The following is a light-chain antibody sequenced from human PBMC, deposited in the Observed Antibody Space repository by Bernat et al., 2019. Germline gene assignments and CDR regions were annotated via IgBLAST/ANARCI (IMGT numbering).Light chain of an antibody. Sequence: DIVITQTPLSSPVTLGQPASISCRSSQSLVHIDGNTYLSLLQQRPGQPPRLLIYNISNRFSGVPDRFSGSGAGTDFTLKISRLEAEDVGVYYCMQATQLPYTFGQGNKMEIK. J-gene: IGKJ2*01. CDR1: QSLVHIDGNTY. V-gene: IGKV2-24*01. CDR2: NIS. CDR3: MQATQLPYT.